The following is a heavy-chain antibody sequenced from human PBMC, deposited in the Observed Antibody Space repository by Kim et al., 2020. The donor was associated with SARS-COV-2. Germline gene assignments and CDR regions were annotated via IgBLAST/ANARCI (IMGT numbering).Heavy chain of an antibody. V-gene: IGHV4-30-2*05. CDR3: AREALNGVWSAFDI. Sequence: NPSLKSRVTISVDTSKTQFSLKLSSVTAADTAVYYCAREALNGVWSAFDIWGQGTMVTVSS. J-gene: IGHJ3*02. D-gene: IGHD2-8*01.